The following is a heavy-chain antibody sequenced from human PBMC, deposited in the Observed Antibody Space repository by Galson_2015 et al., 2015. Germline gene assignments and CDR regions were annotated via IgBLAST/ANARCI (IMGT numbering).Heavy chain of an antibody. CDR2: ISGRSTFI. CDR1: GFPFSSYP. D-gene: IGHD7-27*01. J-gene: IGHJ4*02. V-gene: IGHV3-21*01. Sequence: SLRLSCAASGFPFSSYPMNWVRQAPGKGLQWVSSISGRSTFIFYSDSVKGRFTIPRDNAKNSLSLQMNSLRGDDTAVYYCTRHLGIGSGSPEFWGQGTLVAVSS. CDR3: TRHLGIGSGSPEF.